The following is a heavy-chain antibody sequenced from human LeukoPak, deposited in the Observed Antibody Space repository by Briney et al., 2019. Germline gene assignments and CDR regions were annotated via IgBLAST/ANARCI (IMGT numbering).Heavy chain of an antibody. J-gene: IGHJ6*03. CDR2: INPNSGGT. CDR1: GYTFTGYY. CDR3: ARSLRLGDSSGYFGYYYYYYMDV. D-gene: IGHD3-22*01. Sequence: ASVKVSCKASGYTFTGYYMHWVRQAPGQGLEWMGWINPNSGGTNYAQKFQGRVTMTTDTSISTAYMELSRLRSDDTAVYYCARSLRLGDSSGYFGYYYYYYMDVWGKGTTVTISS. V-gene: IGHV1-2*02.